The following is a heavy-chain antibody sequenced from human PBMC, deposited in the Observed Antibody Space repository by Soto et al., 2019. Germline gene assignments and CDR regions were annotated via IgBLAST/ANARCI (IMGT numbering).Heavy chain of an antibody. V-gene: IGHV2-5*02. CDR1: GFSLSTRGVG. Sequence: QITLNESGPPLVKPTQTLTLTCTFSGFSLSTRGVGVGWIRQPPGKALEWLALLYWDDDERYRPSLMSRLTITKDTSKNQVFLTMTNVDPVDTATYYCAHRPRGFTYFFDYWGQGTLVTVSS. CDR3: AHRPRGFTYFFDY. CDR2: LYWDDDE. J-gene: IGHJ4*02.